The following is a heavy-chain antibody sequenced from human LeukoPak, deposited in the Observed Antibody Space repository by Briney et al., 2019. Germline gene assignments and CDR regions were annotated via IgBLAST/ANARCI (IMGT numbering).Heavy chain of an antibody. CDR3: ARDHLIYGSGMGWFDP. V-gene: IGHV1-69*13. CDR2: IIPIFGTA. D-gene: IGHD3-10*01. CDR1: GGTFSSYA. Sequence: ASVTVSCKASGGTFSSYAISWVRQAPGQGLEWMGGIIPIFGTANYAQKFQGRFTITADESTRTASKELSSLRSEDTAVYYCARDHLIYGSGMGWFDPWGQGTPVTVAS. J-gene: IGHJ5*02.